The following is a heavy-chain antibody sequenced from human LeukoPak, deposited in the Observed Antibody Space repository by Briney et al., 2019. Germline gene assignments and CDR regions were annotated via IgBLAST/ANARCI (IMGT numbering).Heavy chain of an antibody. Sequence: GGSLRLSCAVSGFTFSSGMHWVRQAPGKGLEWVAVISYDGNHKYYGDSVKGRFAISRDNSRNTLYLQMDSLKTEDTAVYYCAKGELHFNTCSFDYWGQGTLVTVSS. CDR1: GFTFSSG. J-gene: IGHJ4*02. D-gene: IGHD1-26*01. V-gene: IGHV3-30*18. CDR3: AKGELHFNTCSFDY. CDR2: ISYDGNHK.